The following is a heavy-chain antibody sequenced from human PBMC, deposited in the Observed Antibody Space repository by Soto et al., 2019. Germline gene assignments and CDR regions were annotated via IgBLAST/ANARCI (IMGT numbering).Heavy chain of an antibody. CDR3: ARGSQGQFSLYVFDP. D-gene: IGHD2-8*01. V-gene: IGHV4-31*03. CDR1: GGSISSGGYY. Sequence: SETLSLTCTVSGGSISSGGYYWSWIRQHPGKGLEWIGYIYYSGSTYYNPSLKSRVTISLDTSKNQFSLKLSSVTAADTVVFFCARGSQGQFSLYVFDPSGKSTLVTV. CDR2: IYYSGST. J-gene: IGHJ5*02.